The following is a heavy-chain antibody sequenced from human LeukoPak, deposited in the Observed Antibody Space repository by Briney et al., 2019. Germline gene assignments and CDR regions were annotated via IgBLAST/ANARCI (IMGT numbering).Heavy chain of an antibody. CDR2: IKEDGSEK. V-gene: IGHV3-7*01. CDR3: ARRDGGHYDILTGYYLYYYYMDV. Sequence: GGSLRLSCAASGFTFSSYWMSWVRQAPGKGLEWVSNIKEDGSEKYYVDSVKGRFTISSDNAKNSLYLQMNSLRAEDTAVYYCARRDGGHYDILTGYYLYYYYMDVWGKGATVTVSS. D-gene: IGHD3-9*01. J-gene: IGHJ6*03. CDR1: GFTFSSYW.